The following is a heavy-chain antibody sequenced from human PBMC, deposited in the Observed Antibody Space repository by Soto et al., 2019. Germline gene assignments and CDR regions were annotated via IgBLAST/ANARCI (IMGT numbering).Heavy chain of an antibody. Sequence: SSETLSLTCTVSGGSINTFYWSWVRQPAGKGLEWIGRIFSSGSTSFNPSLESRVTMSVDTSKNHFSLNLSSVTAADMAVYYCAREGSYSAYNFAHGIQLWSFDFWGQGALVTVSS. J-gene: IGHJ4*02. CDR3: AREGSYSAYNFAHGIQLWSFDF. D-gene: IGHD5-12*01. V-gene: IGHV4-4*07. CDR2: IFSSGST. CDR1: GGSINTFY.